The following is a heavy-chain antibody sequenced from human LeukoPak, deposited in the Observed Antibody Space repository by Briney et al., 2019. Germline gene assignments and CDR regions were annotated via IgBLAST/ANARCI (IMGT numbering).Heavy chain of an antibody. Sequence: PGGSLRLSCAASGFTFSSYAMSWVRQAPGKGLEWVAVIWYDGSNKYYADSVKGRFTISRDNSKNTLYLQMNSLRAEDTAVYYCARGFVSAGTYFDYWGQGTLVTVSS. V-gene: IGHV3-30-3*01. CDR1: GFTFSSYA. CDR3: ARGFVSAGTYFDY. J-gene: IGHJ4*02. D-gene: IGHD2-15*01. CDR2: IWYDGSNK.